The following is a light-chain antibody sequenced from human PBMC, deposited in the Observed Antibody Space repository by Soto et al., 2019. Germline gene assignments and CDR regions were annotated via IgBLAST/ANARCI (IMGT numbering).Light chain of an antibody. CDR3: SSYTSLSTVV. CDR2: EVT. CDR1: SSDVGAYNF. V-gene: IGLV2-14*01. Sequence: QSALTQPASVSGSPGQSITISCTGTSSDVGAYNFVSWYQLHPGEAPKLIIYEVTNRPSGVSERFSGSKSGNTASLTISGLQSEDETDYYCSSYTSLSTVVLGTGTKVTVL. J-gene: IGLJ1*01.